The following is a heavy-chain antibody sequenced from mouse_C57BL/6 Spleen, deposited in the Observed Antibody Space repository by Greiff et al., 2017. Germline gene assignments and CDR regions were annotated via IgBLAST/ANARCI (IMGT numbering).Heavy chain of an antibody. CDR2: IDPNSGGT. Sequence: QVQLQQPGAELVKPGASVKLSCKASGYTFTSYWMHWVKQRPGRGLEWIGRIDPNSGGTTYNEKFKSKATLTVDKPSSTAYMQLSSLTSEDSAVYYCARKGSDYDYDEAFAYWGQGTLVTVSA. D-gene: IGHD2-4*01. CDR3: ARKGSDYDYDEAFAY. V-gene: IGHV1-72*01. J-gene: IGHJ3*01. CDR1: GYTFTSYW.